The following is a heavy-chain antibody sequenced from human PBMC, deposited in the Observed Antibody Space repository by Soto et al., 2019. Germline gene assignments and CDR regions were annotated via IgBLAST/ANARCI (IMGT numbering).Heavy chain of an antibody. V-gene: IGHV1-8*01. CDR2: MNPNSGNT. CDR3: ARGGTVVVAAADYYYYMDV. D-gene: IGHD2-15*01. CDR1: GYTFTSYD. Sequence: ASVKVSCKASGYTFTSYDINWVRQATGQRLEWMGWMNPNSGNTGYAQKFQGRVTMTRNTSISTACMVLSSLRSEDTAVYYCARGGTVVVAAADYYYYMDVWGKGTTVTVSS. J-gene: IGHJ6*03.